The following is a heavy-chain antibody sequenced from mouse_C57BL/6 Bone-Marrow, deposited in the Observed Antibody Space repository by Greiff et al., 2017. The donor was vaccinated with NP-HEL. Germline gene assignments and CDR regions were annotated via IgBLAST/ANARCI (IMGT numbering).Heavy chain of an antibody. CDR2: ILPGSGST. D-gene: IGHD1-1*01. CDR3: ASLTYYGSSYGFAY. V-gene: IGHV1-9*01. Sequence: QVQLQQSGAELMKPGASVKLSCKATGYTFTGYWIEWVKQRPGHGLEWIGEILPGSGSTHYNEKFKGKATFTADTSSNTAYMQLSSLTTEDSAIDYCASLTYYGSSYGFAYWGQGTLVTVSA. J-gene: IGHJ3*01. CDR1: GYTFTGYW.